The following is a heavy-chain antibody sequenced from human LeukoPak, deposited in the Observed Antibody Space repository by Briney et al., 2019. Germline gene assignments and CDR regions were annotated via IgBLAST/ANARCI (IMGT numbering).Heavy chain of an antibody. Sequence: GGSLRLSCAASGFTFRRLWMNWVREAPGKGLEWVANIKQDGSEKHYVDSVKGRFTISRDNAKNSLYLQMNSLRAEDTAVYCCARDVDSSGLIWGQGTLVTGSS. J-gene: IGHJ4*02. CDR2: IKQDGSEK. CDR1: GFTFRRLW. CDR3: ARDVDSSGLI. D-gene: IGHD3-22*01. V-gene: IGHV3-7*01.